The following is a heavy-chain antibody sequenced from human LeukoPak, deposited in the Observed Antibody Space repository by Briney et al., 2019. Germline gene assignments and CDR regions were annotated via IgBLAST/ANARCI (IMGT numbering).Heavy chain of an antibody. CDR3: ARGGYSSSWRGYYFDF. D-gene: IGHD6-13*01. CDR2: INPNSGDT. V-gene: IGHV1-2*02. CDR1: EYTFTAYY. Sequence: GASVKVSCKASEYTFTAYYMHGVRQALGQGLEWMGWINPNSGDTNYAQEFQGRVTMTRDTSISTAYMDLNTLTSDDTAVYYCARGGYSSSWRGYYFDFWGQGNLVTVSS. J-gene: IGHJ4*02.